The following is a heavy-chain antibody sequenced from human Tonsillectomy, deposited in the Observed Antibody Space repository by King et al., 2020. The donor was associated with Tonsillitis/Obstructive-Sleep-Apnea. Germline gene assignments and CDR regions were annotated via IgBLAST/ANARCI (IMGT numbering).Heavy chain of an antibody. J-gene: IGHJ6*03. CDR2: VYYGGTT. V-gene: IGHV4-39*01. CDR1: GGFISSRGYY. CDR3: ARQRDYYYYYMDV. Sequence: QLQESGPGLVKPSETLSLTCTVSGGFISSRGYYWAWIRQPPGKRMEWIGSVYYGGTTDYHPSLRSRVTISVDTSKNQFSLKLRSVTAADTAVYHCARQRDYYYYYMDVWGKGTTVTVSS.